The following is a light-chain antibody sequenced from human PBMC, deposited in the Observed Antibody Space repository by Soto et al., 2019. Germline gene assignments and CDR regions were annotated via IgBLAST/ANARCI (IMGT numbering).Light chain of an antibody. CDR1: SGSIASNY. CDR2: EDN. Sequence: NFMLTHPHSVSESPGKTVTISCTRSSGSIASNYVQWYQQRPGSAPTTVIYEDNQRPSGVPDRFSGSIDSSSNSASLTISGLKTEDEADYYCQSYDSSNQGVFGGGTKLTVL. V-gene: IGLV6-57*03. J-gene: IGLJ2*01. CDR3: QSYDSSNQGV.